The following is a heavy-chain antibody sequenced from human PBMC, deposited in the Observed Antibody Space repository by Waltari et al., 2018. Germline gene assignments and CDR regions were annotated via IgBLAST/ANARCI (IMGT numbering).Heavy chain of an antibody. CDR1: GYSISNGYY. D-gene: IGHD2-21*01. CDR2: MFHDGSG. J-gene: IGHJ5*01. Sequence: QVRLEESGPRLVKASETLSLTCTVSGYSISNGYYWGWIRQTPGGGLVWIGNMFHDGSGYDNPSLRSRVSISGDTSKNQLSLRLNSVTAADTATYYCARISSGDLAFDSWGHGIPVIVS. CDR3: ARISSGDLAFDS. V-gene: IGHV4-38-2*02.